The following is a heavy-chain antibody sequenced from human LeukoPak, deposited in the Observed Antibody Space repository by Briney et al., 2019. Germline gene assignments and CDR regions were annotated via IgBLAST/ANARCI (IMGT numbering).Heavy chain of an antibody. CDR1: GGSISSYY. CDR2: IYYSGST. V-gene: IGHV4-59*01. D-gene: IGHD6-19*01. J-gene: IGHJ5*02. Sequence: SETLSLTCTVSGGSISSYYWSWIRQPPGKGLEWIGYIYYSGSTNYNPSLKSRVTISVDTSKNQFSLKLSSVTAADTAVYYCARERSAQWLGNWFDPGAREPWSPSPQ. CDR3: ARERSAQWLGNWFDP.